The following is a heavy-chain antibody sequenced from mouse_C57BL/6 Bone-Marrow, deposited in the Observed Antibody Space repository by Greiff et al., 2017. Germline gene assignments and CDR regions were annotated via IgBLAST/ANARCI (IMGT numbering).Heavy chain of an antibody. CDR1: GFTFTDYY. J-gene: IGHJ4*01. D-gene: IGHD1-1*01. Sequence: EVKVVESGGGLVQPGGSLSLSCAASGFTFTDYYMSWVRQPPGKALEWLGFIRNKANGYTTEYSASVKGLFTISRDNSQSILYLQMNALRAEDSATYYCARYGVGDYYAMDYWGQGTSVTVSS. CDR2: IRNKANGYTT. V-gene: IGHV7-3*01. CDR3: ARYGVGDYYAMDY.